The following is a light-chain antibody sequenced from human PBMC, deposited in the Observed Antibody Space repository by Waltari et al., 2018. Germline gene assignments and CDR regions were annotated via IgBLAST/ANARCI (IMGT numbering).Light chain of an antibody. CDR1: GEYSAYA. CDR2: VNSDGSH. Sequence: LVLTQSTSASASLGASVKLTCSLPGEYSAYALACHQQQPLKGPRYLMTVNSDGSHKKGDGISERFSGSSSDVDRYLIISRLQSDDEADYFCQTWGTGIQVFGSGTKLTVL. CDR3: QTWGTGIQV. J-gene: IGLJ3*02. V-gene: IGLV4-69*01.